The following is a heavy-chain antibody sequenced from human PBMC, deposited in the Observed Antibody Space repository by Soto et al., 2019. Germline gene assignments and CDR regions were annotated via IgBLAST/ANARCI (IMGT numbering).Heavy chain of an antibody. CDR3: ARERITIFGVVTYSFDP. Sequence: PGGSLRLSCAASGFTFSSYSMNWVRQAPGKGLEWVSYISSSSSTIYYADSVKGRFTISRDNAKNSLYLQMNSLRAEDTAVYYCARERITIFGVVTYSFDPWGQGTLVTVSS. D-gene: IGHD3-3*01. CDR1: GFTFSSYS. CDR2: ISSSSSTI. V-gene: IGHV3-48*01. J-gene: IGHJ5*02.